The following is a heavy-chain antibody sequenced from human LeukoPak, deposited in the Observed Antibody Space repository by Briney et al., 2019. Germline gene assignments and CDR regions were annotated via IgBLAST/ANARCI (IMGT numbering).Heavy chain of an antibody. Sequence: SVKVSCKASGGTFSSYTISWVRQAPGQGLEWMGRIIPILGIANYAQKFQGRVTITADKSTSTAYMELSSLRSDDTAVYYCARGAAVLRFLEWVPESGLFDYWGQGTLVTVSS. V-gene: IGHV1-69*02. CDR2: IIPILGIA. D-gene: IGHD3-3*01. CDR1: GGTFSSYT. J-gene: IGHJ4*02. CDR3: ARGAAVLRFLEWVPESGLFDY.